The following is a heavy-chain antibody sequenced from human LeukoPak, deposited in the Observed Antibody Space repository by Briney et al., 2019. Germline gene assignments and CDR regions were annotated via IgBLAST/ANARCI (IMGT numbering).Heavy chain of an antibody. CDR2: ISAYNGNT. CDR3: ARGALYSSGWYVSEEYFDY. CDR1: GYTFTSYG. D-gene: IGHD6-19*01. V-gene: IGHV1-18*01. Sequence: ASVKVSCKASGYTFTSYGISWVRQAPGQGLEWMGWISAYNGNTNYAQKLQGRVTMTTDTSTSTAYMELRSLRSDDTAVYYCARGALYSSGWYVSEEYFDYWGQGTLVTVSS. J-gene: IGHJ4*02.